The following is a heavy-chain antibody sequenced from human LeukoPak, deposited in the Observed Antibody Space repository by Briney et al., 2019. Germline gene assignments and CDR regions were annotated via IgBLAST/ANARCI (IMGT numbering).Heavy chain of an antibody. CDR1: GESSFSSYY. J-gene: IGHJ4*02. Sequence: PSETPSLTCAVYGESSFSSYYWSWIRQTPGGALEWIGEINHSGYTNYNPSLKSRVTLSIDTSKNQFSLRLNSVTAADTAVYYCSRQVVGNDYWGQGTLGTLSS. CDR2: INHSGYT. CDR3: SRQVVGNDY. V-gene: IGHV4-34*01. D-gene: IGHD3-22*01.